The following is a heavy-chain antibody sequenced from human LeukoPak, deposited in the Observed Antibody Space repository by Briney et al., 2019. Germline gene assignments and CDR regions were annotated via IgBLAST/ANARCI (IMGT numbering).Heavy chain of an antibody. CDR2: MNPNSGNT. CDR3: ARVYSGSYYYFDY. D-gene: IGHD1-26*01. Sequence: ASVKVSCKASGYTFTSYDINRVRQATGQGLEWMGWMNPNSGNTGYAQKFQGRVTMTRNTSISTAYMELSSLRSEDTAVYYCARVYSGSYYYFDYWGQGTLVTVSS. CDR1: GYTFTSYD. J-gene: IGHJ4*02. V-gene: IGHV1-8*01.